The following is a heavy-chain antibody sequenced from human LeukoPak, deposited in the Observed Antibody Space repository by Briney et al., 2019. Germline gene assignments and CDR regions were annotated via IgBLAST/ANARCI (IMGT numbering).Heavy chain of an antibody. J-gene: IGHJ4*02. CDR1: GFTFSSYA. Sequence: PGASLRLSCAASGFTFSSYAMSWVRQAPGKGLEWVSAISGSGGSTYYADSVKGRFTISRDNSKNSLYLQMNSLRAEDTAVYYCAKDEWSIAALTFDYWGQGTLVTVSS. D-gene: IGHD6-6*01. CDR3: AKDEWSIAALTFDY. V-gene: IGHV3-23*01. CDR2: ISGSGGST.